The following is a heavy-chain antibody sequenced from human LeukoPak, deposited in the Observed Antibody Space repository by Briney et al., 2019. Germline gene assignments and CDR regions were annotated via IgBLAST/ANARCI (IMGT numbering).Heavy chain of an antibody. CDR3: AREFLITTKNWYFDL. V-gene: IGHV4-38-2*02. CDR2: MYHSGST. Sequence: SETLSLTCTVSGYSISSDYYWGWIRQPPGKGLEWIGSMYHSGSTYYNPSLKSRVTISVDTSKNQSSLKLSSVTAADTAVYYCAREFLITTKNWYFDLWGRGTLVTVSS. CDR1: GYSISSDYY. D-gene: IGHD3-16*01. J-gene: IGHJ2*01.